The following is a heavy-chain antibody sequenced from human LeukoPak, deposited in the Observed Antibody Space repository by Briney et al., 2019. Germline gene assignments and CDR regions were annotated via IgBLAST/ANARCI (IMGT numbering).Heavy chain of an antibody. CDR3: ARVGSMYFDILTGSPDWFDP. J-gene: IGHJ5*02. V-gene: IGHV1-2*02. CDR2: INPNSGGT. Sequence: GASVKVSCKASGYTFTGNYMHWVRQAPGQGLEWMGWINPNSGGTNYAQKFQDRVTMTRDTSITTAYMELRRLRSDDTAVYYCARVGSMYFDILTGSPDWFDPWGQGTLVTVSS. D-gene: IGHD3-9*01. CDR1: GYTFTGNY.